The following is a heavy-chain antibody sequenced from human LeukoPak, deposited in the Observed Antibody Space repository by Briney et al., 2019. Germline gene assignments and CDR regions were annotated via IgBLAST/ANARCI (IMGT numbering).Heavy chain of an antibody. CDR2: ISYDGSNK. D-gene: IGHD2-21*02. V-gene: IGHV3-30-3*01. CDR3: ARDARGAYCGGDCSPYFDY. CDR1: GFTFSSYA. Sequence: AGSLRLSCAASGFTFSSYAMHWVRQAPAKGPKYSAIISYDGSNKYYADSVKGRFTISRDNSKNTLYLQMNSLRAEDTAVYYCARDARGAYCGGDCSPYFDYWGQGTLVTVSS. J-gene: IGHJ4*02.